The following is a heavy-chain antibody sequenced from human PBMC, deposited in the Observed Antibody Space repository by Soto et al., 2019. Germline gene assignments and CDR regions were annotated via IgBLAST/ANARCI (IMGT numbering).Heavy chain of an antibody. CDR2: INWNGGST. D-gene: IGHD2-2*02. CDR3: ARALCSSTSCYTYYYYMDV. J-gene: IGHJ6*03. CDR1: GFTFDDYG. V-gene: IGHV3-20*01. Sequence: EVQLVESGGGVVRPGGSLRLSCAASGFTFDDYGMSWVRQAPGKGLEWVSGINWNGGSTGYADSVKGRFTISRDNAKNSLYMQMNSLRAEDTALYHCARALCSSTSCYTYYYYMDVWGKGTTVTVSS.